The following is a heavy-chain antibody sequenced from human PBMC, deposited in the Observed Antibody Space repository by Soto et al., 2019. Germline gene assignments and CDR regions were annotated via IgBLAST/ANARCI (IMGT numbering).Heavy chain of an antibody. CDR2: IKQDGSET. D-gene: IGHD1-26*01. V-gene: IGHV3-7*04. Sequence: EVQLVESGGGLVQPGGSLRLSCAGSGFIFGNFWMTWVRQAPGKGLEWVANIKQDGSETYYVDSVKGRFTISRDNVKNSLNLQMNSMRSEDTAVYYCARGTGGATASGKDQFDYWAQGTLVTVSS. CDR3: ARGTGGATASGKDQFDY. CDR1: GFIFGNFW. J-gene: IGHJ4*02.